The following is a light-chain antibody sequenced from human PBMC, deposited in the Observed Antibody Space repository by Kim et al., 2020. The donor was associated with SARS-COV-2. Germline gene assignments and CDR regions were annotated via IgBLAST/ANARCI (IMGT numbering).Light chain of an antibody. Sequence: EIVLTQSPATLSLSPGERATLSCRASQSVSSYLAWYQQKPGQAPRLLIFAASNRATGIPARFSGSGSGTDFTLTISSLEPEDFAVYYCQQRSTWPPTFGQGTQLEIK. J-gene: IGKJ5*01. CDR2: AAS. CDR1: QSVSSY. V-gene: IGKV3-11*01. CDR3: QQRSTWPPT.